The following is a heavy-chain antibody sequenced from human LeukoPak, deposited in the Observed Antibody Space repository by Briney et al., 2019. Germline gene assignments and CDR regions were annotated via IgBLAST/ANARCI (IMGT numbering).Heavy chain of an antibody. CDR3: ARGLWGDSSCYYYCTVDY. V-gene: IGHV4-59*01. CDR2: ISYSGST. J-gene: IGHJ4*02. CDR1: GGSISSYY. Sequence: PSETLSLTCTVSGGSISSYYWSWIRQPPGNGLEWIGYISYSGSTNYNPSLKSRATISVDTSENHVSLSLSSVIAADTAVYYCARGLWGDSSCYYYCTVDYWGQGTLVTVSS. D-gene: IGHD3-22*01.